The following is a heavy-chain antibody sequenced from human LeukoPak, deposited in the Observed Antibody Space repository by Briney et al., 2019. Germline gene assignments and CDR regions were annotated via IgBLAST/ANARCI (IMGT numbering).Heavy chain of an antibody. CDR2: INPNSGGT. Sequence: ASVKVSCKASGYTFTSYDINWVRQAPGQGLEWMGWINPNSGGTNYAQKFQGRVTMTRDTSISTAYMELSRLRSDDTAVYYCATSLKGWNYYYGMDVWGQGTTVTVSS. D-gene: IGHD6-19*01. J-gene: IGHJ6*02. CDR3: ATSLKGWNYYYGMDV. CDR1: GYTFTSYD. V-gene: IGHV1-2*02.